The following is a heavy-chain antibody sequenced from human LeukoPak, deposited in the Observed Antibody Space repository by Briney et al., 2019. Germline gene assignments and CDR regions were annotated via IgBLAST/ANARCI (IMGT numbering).Heavy chain of an antibody. D-gene: IGHD6-6*01. CDR1: GGSISSGGYY. J-gene: IGHJ4*02. V-gene: IGHV4-31*03. CDR2: IYYSGST. Sequence: SETLSLTCTVSGGSISSGGYYWSWIRQHPGKGLEWIGYIYYSGSTYYNPSLKSRVTMSVDTSKNQFSLKLSSVTAADTAVYYCARHKHSSSWPDYWGQGTLVTVSS. CDR3: ARHKHSSSWPDY.